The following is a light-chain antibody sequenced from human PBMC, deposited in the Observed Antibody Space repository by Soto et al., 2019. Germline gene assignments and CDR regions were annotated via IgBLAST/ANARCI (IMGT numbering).Light chain of an antibody. CDR2: AAF. Sequence: DIQMTQSPSSLSASVGDRVTIICRASQSITRYLNWYQQKPGRAPQLLIYAAFSLQSGVPSRFSGSGSGTDFTLTISSLQPEDFATYYCQQSYSSPPSTFGQGTKLEIK. V-gene: IGKV1-39*01. CDR3: QQSYSSPPST. CDR1: QSITRY. J-gene: IGKJ2*01.